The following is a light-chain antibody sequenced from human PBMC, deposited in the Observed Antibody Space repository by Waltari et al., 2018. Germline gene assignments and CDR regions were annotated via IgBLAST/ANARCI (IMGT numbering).Light chain of an antibody. CDR2: AVS. CDR1: SSDVGNYTR. V-gene: IGLV2-23*02. Sequence: QSALTQPASVSGSPGQSITISCTGTSSDVGNYTRVSWYQQHPGKAPKLMIYAVSKRPSGVPDRFSGSKSGDMASLTISGLQPEDEAEYFCSSYAGSSKGVFGGGTKVTVL. J-gene: IGLJ2*01. CDR3: SSYAGSSKGV.